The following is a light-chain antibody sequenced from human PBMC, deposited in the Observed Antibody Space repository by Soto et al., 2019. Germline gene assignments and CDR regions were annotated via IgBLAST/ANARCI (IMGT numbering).Light chain of an antibody. CDR3: QQYGTSPT. CDR2: GAS. Sequence: EMVLTQSPGTLSLFPGERATLSCRASQSLITRYLAWYQQKPGQAPRLLIYGASSRATGIPDRFSGSGSGTYFTLTISRLEPEDFAVYSCQQYGTSPTFGQGTRLEIK. V-gene: IGKV3-20*01. J-gene: IGKJ5*01. CDR1: QSLITRY.